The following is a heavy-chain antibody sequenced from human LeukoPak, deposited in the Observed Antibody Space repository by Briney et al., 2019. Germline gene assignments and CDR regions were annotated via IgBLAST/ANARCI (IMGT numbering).Heavy chain of an antibody. J-gene: IGHJ4*02. D-gene: IGHD6-19*01. CDR3: AGIGVAGQFDY. CDR1: AFTFSSYA. Sequence: PGGSLRLSCAASAFTFSSYAMSWVRQAPGKGLDWVSYISSHKTYIYYADSVKDRFTISRDNAKSSLYLQMNSLRAEDTAVYYCAGIGVAGQFDYWGQGTLVTVSS. CDR2: ISSHKTYI. V-gene: IGHV3-21*01.